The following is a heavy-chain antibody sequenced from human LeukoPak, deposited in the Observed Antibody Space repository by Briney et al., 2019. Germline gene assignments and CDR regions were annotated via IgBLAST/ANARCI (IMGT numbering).Heavy chain of an antibody. CDR3: AKDPYGDYGFGY. Sequence: GGSLRLSCAASGFTFRTYAMTWVRQAPGKGLEWVSGITGSGYNTYYADSVKGRFTVSRDNSKNTLFLQMNSLKADDTAVYYCAKDPYGDYGFGYWGQGTLVTVSS. D-gene: IGHD4-17*01. V-gene: IGHV3-23*01. CDR1: GFTFRTYA. CDR2: ITGSGYNT. J-gene: IGHJ4*02.